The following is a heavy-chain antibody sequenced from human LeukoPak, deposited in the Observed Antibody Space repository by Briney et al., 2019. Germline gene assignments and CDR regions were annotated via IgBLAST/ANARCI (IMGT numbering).Heavy chain of an antibody. CDR2: IIPILGIA. Sequence: ASVKVSCKASGGTFSSYAISWVRQAPGQGLEWMGRIIPILGIANYAQKFQGRVTITADKSTSTAYMELSSLRSEDTAVYYCARGWTTVTTVSWFGHYYYGMDVWGQGTTVTVSS. V-gene: IGHV1-69*04. CDR3: ARGWTTVTTVSWFGHYYYGMDV. J-gene: IGHJ6*02. D-gene: IGHD4-11*01. CDR1: GGTFSSYA.